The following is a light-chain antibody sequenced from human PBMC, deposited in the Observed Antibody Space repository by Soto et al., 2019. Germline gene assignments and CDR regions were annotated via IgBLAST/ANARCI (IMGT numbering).Light chain of an antibody. CDR2: WAS. Sequence: DIVMTQSPDSLAVSLGERATINCKSRQSVLYSSNSNNYLAWYQQKPGQPPKLLIYWASTRESGVPDRFSGSGSGTDFTLTISSLQAEDVAVYYCQQRSNWPLTFGGGTKVEIK. CDR1: QSVLYSSNSNNY. V-gene: IGKV4-1*01. CDR3: QQRSNWPLT. J-gene: IGKJ4*01.